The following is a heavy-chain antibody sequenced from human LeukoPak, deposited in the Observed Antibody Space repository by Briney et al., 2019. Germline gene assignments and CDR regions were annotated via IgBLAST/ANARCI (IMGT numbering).Heavy chain of an antibody. CDR1: GYTFTGYY. J-gene: IGHJ2*01. CDR2: INPNSGGT. CDR3: ASEVRVSTGYWYFDL. D-gene: IGHD1-1*01. Sequence: ASVKVSCKASGYTFTGYYMHWVRQAPGQGLEWIGWINPNSGGTNYAQKFQGRVTMTRDTSISTAYMELSRLRSDDTAVYYCASEVRVSTGYWYFDLWGRGTLVTVSS. V-gene: IGHV1-2*02.